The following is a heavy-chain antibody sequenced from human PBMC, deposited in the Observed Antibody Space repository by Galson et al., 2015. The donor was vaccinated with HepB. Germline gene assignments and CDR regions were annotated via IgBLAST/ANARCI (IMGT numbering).Heavy chain of an antibody. D-gene: IGHD5-24*01. V-gene: IGHV1-69*13. CDR3: ARVGGEMATIFHFDY. CDR2: IIPLIGTP. CDR1: GGSFNNYG. Sequence: SVKVSCKVSGGSFNNYGIHWVRQARGQGLEWMGGIIPLIGTPNYARSFQGRITITADDSTSTAYMELSSLRSEDTALYYCARVGGEMATIFHFDYWGQGTLVTVSS. J-gene: IGHJ4*02.